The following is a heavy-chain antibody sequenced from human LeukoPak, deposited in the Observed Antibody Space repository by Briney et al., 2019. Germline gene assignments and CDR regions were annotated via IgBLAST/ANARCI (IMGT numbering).Heavy chain of an antibody. Sequence: GGSLRLSCAASGFTFSSSDMDWVGQAPGKGLEWVASISSSSSLIYYTDSVKGRFTISRDNAKNSLYLQMNSLRAEDTAVYFCAKEGRSTTPGYWGQGTLVTVSS. D-gene: IGHD6-13*01. CDR2: ISSSSSLI. J-gene: IGHJ4*02. V-gene: IGHV3-21*01. CDR3: AKEGRSTTPGY. CDR1: GFTFSSSD.